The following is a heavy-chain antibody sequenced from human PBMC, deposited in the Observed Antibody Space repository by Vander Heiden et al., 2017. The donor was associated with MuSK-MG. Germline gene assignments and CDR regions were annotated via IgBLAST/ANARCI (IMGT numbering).Heavy chain of an antibody. D-gene: IGHD1-26*01. CDR3: ARDAGRTLNRGLIRWFDP. CDR1: RFTFRSFA. J-gene: IGHJ5*02. Sequence: EAQLLASGGGLVQPGGSLRHSCVASRFTFRSFALSWGRQARGKGLGWVASISGPGGMTYYADSVKGRFAISRDNFENTVYLHINSLRAEDTAVYYCARDAGRTLNRGLIRWFDPWGQGTLVTVSS. CDR2: ISGPGGMT. V-gene: IGHV3-23*01.